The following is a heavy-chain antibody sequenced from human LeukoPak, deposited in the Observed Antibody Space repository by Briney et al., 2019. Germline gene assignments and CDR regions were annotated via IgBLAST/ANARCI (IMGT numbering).Heavy chain of an antibody. CDR1: GGSISSGGYY. CDR2: IYYSGST. D-gene: IGHD6-19*01. Sequence: PSETLSLTCTVSGGSISSGGYYWSWIRQHPGKGREWIGYIYYSGSTYYNPSLKSRVTISVDTSKNQFSLKLSSVTAADTAVYYCARAVVSGLEWLERYFDYWGQGTLVTVSS. J-gene: IGHJ4*02. CDR3: ARAVVSGLEWLERYFDY. V-gene: IGHV4-31*03.